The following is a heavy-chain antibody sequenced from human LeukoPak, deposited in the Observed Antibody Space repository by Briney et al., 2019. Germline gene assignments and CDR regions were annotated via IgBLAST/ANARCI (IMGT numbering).Heavy chain of an antibody. CDR3: AKGMVSSWRKYCYYMDV. CDR1: GFTLSTYA. Sequence: GGSLRLSCAASGFTLSTYAMSWVRQAPGKGLEWVSSISGRGGSTYYSDSVKGRFPISRDNSKNTLFLQMNSLRAEDTAVFYCAKGMVSSWRKYCYYMDVWGKGTTVTVSS. V-gene: IGHV3-23*01. D-gene: IGHD6-13*01. CDR2: ISGRGGST. J-gene: IGHJ6*03.